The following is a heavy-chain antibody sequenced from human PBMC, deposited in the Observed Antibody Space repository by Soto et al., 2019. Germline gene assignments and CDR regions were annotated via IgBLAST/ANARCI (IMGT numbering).Heavy chain of an antibody. CDR2: ISGSGGST. V-gene: IGHV3-23*01. CDR1: GFTFSSYA. J-gene: IGHJ5*02. CDR3: AKDRPGYSSGLFAP. Sequence: GGSLRLACAASGFTFSSYAMSWVRQAPGKGLEWVSGISGSGGSTYYVDSVKGRFTISRDNSKNTLYLQMNSLRAEDTAVYYCAKDRPGYSSGLFAPWGQGTLVTVSS. D-gene: IGHD6-19*01.